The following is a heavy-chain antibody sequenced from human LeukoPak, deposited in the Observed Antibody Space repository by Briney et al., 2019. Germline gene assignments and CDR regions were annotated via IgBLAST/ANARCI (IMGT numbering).Heavy chain of an antibody. CDR3: ARGPRDTAMVHYFDY. CDR1: GFTFTSSA. CDR2: IVVGSGNT. V-gene: IGHV1-58*01. D-gene: IGHD5-18*01. Sequence: TSVKVSCKASGFTFTSSAVQWVRQARGQRLEWIGWIVVGSGNTNYAQKFQGRVTITADESTSTAYMELSSLRSEDTAVYYCARGPRDTAMVHYFDYWGQGTLVTVSS. J-gene: IGHJ4*02.